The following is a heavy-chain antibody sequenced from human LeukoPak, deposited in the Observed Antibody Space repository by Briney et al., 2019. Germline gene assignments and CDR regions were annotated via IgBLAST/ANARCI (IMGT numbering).Heavy chain of an antibody. CDR3: ARGGGYASLIGY. V-gene: IGHV4-59*01. CDR2: IYHSGST. D-gene: IGHD5-12*01. J-gene: IGHJ4*02. CDR1: GGSISTYY. Sequence: SETLSLTCTLSGGSISTYYWSWIRQPPGKGLEWIGYIYHSGSTNYNPSLKSRVTIPVDTSKNQFSLKLSSVTAADTAVYYCARGGGYASLIGYWGQGALVTVSS.